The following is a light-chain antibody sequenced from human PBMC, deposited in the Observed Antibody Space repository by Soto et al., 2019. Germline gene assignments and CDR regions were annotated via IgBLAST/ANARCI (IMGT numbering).Light chain of an antibody. V-gene: IGLV2-14*01. CDR3: SSYTSRSTIL. J-gene: IGLJ2*01. CDR2: EDS. Sequence: QSVLTQPASVSGSPGQSITISCTGTSSDVGGYTYVSWYQQHPGKAPKVMIYEDSNRPSGVSNRFSGSKSGNTASLIISGLQAEDEADYFCSSYTSRSTILFGGGTKLTV. CDR1: SSDVGGYTY.